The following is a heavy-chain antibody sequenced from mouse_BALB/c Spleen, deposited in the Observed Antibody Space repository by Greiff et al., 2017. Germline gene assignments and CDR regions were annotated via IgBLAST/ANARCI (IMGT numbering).Heavy chain of an antibody. CDR1: GYTFTDYA. D-gene: IGHD2-3*01. V-gene: IGHV1S137*01. J-gene: IGHJ2*01. CDR2: ISTYYGDA. CDR3: ARDGSLSFDY. Sequence: VKLVESGAELVRPGVSVKISCKGSGYTFTDYAMHWVKQSHAKSLEWIGVISTYYGDASYNQKFKGKATMTVDKSSSTAYMELARLTSEDSAIYYCARDGSLSFDYWGQGTTLTVSS.